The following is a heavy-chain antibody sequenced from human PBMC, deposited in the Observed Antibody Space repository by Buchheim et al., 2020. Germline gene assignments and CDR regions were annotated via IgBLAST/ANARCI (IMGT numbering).Heavy chain of an antibody. V-gene: IGHV3-66*01. Sequence: EVQLVESGGGLVQPGGSLRLSCAASGFTVSSNYMSWVRQAPGKGLEWVSVIYSGGSTYYADSVKGRFTISRDNSKNTLYLHMNSLRAEDTAVYYCARGDSSGYKGSNNWFDPWGQGTL. D-gene: IGHD3-22*01. CDR1: GFTVSSNY. J-gene: IGHJ5*02. CDR3: ARGDSSGYKGSNNWFDP. CDR2: IYSGGST.